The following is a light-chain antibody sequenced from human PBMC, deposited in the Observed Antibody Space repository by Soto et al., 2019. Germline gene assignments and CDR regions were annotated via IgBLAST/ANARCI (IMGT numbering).Light chain of an antibody. CDR1: NLEVKS. Sequence: SYELTQPPSLSVAPGKTATITCGGNNLEVKSVHWYQQKPGRAPVLVIYYDTDRASGIPERFSGSNSGNTATLIISRVEAGDEADYYCQVWDTDSDHVVFGGGTKLTVL. V-gene: IGLV3-21*04. J-gene: IGLJ2*01. CDR2: YDT. CDR3: QVWDTDSDHVV.